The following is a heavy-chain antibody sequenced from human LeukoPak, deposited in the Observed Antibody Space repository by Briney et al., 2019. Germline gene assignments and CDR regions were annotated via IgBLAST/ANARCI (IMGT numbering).Heavy chain of an antibody. Sequence: PGGSLRLSCAASGFTVSSNYMSWVRQAPGKGLEWVSGISGSGGSTYHADSVKGRFTISRDNSKNTLYLQMNSLRAEDTAVYYCAKEPPHLYDYVWGSFDTWGQGTLVTVSS. J-gene: IGHJ5*02. CDR2: ISGSGGST. D-gene: IGHD3-16*01. V-gene: IGHV3-23*01. CDR3: AKEPPHLYDYVWGSFDT. CDR1: GFTVSSNY.